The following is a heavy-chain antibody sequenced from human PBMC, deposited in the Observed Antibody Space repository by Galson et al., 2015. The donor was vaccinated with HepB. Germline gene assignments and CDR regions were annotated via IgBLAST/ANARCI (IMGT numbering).Heavy chain of an antibody. V-gene: IGHV4-34*01. CDR3: ASASDISCSYHD. J-gene: IGHJ1*01. CDR1: GASFSGYF. CDR2: INQRGST. Sequence: SETPALTCVVHGASFSGYFWSWIRRPPGKGLEWIGEINQRGSTNYNPSLKSRVTISLEPPRKQFSLKLNSVTGADTAIYYCASASDISCSYHDWGQGTLVSVSS. D-gene: IGHD3-22*01.